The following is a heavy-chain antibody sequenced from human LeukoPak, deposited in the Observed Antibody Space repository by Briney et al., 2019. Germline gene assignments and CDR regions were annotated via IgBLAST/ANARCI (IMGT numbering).Heavy chain of an antibody. CDR2: ISYDGSNK. CDR3: ARHRCSSTTCSFDS. Sequence: GGSLRLSCAASGFTFSSYAMHWVRQAPGKGLEWVAVISYDGSNKYYADSVKGRFTISRDNSKNTLYLHMNSLRPEDTAYYHCARHRCSSTTCSFDSWGQGSLVTVSS. V-gene: IGHV3-30*04. D-gene: IGHD2-2*01. CDR1: GFTFSSYA. J-gene: IGHJ4*02.